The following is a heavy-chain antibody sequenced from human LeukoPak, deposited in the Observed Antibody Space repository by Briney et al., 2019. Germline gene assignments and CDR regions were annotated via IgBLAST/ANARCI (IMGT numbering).Heavy chain of an antibody. CDR1: GFTFSIYG. V-gene: IGHV3-30*02. CDR2: IRYDGSIK. J-gene: IGHJ4*02. D-gene: IGHD3-22*01. CDR3: AKPGGYYDSSGYFDY. Sequence: GGSLRLSCAASGFTFSIYGMHWVRQAPGKGLEWVAFIRYDGSIKYYADSVKNRFTISTDNSKKTLYLQMKRLRAEDTPVYYCAKPGGYYDSSGYFDYWGQGTLVNVSS.